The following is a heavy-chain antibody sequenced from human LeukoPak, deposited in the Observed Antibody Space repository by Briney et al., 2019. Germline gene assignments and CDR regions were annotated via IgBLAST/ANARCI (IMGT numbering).Heavy chain of an antibody. J-gene: IGHJ4*02. CDR2: IYYSGST. V-gene: IGHV4-39*07. Sequence: GSLRLSCAASGFTFSSYAMHWVRQPPGKGLEWIGSIYYSGSTYYNPSLKSRVTISVDMSKNQFSLNLTSVTAADTAVYYCARGQVNIVGAATLLDSWGQGTPVIVSS. CDR3: ARGQVNIVGAATLLDS. CDR1: GFTFSSYA. D-gene: IGHD1-26*01.